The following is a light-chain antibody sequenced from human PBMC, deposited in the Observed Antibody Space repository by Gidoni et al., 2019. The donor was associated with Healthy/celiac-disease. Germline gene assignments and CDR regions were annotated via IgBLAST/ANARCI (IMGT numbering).Light chain of an antibody. Sequence: IFFTPSPRTRYLSPGERATLSCRASQCVSSSYLDWYQQKPGQAPRLLIYGASSRATGIPDRFSGSGSGTDFTLTISRLEPEDFAVYYCQQYGSSPRLTFXGXTKVEIK. CDR2: GAS. CDR3: QQYGSSPRLT. CDR1: QCVSSSY. V-gene: IGKV3-20*01. J-gene: IGKJ4*01.